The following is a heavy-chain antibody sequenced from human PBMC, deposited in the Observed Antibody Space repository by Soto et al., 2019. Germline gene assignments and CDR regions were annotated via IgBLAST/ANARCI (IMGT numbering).Heavy chain of an antibody. J-gene: IGHJ5*02. CDR3: ARDNPPGDP. Sequence: GGSLRFSCEASGFTFRDYYMTWFRQAPGKGLEWLSYIDSSTKYTNYADSVKGRFTISRDNAKNSLYLQMNSLRAEDTALYYCARDNPPGDPWGQGTLVTVSS. D-gene: IGHD3-10*01. CDR2: IDSSTKYT. CDR1: GFTFRDYY. V-gene: IGHV3-11*05.